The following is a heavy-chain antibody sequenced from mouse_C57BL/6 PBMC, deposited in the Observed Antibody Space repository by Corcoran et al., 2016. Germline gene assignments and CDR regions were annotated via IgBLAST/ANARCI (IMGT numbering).Heavy chain of an antibody. CDR2: MNIYSGVP. CDR3: ARDSNWYFDV. CDR1: GYTFTTYG. D-gene: IGHD2-5*01. J-gene: IGHJ1*03. V-gene: IGHV9-3*01. Sequence: QIQLVQSGPELKKPGETVKISCTASGYTFTTYGMSWMKQAPGKGLKWMGWMNIYSGVPTYADDFKGRFALSLETSASTAYLEINNLKSEDTATYFCARDSNWYFDVWGIGTTVTVSS.